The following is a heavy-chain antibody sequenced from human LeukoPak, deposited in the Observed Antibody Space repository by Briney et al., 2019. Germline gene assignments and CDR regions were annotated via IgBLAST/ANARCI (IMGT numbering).Heavy chain of an antibody. V-gene: IGHV3-23*01. Sequence: GGSLRLSCAASGFTFSSYAMNWVRQAPGKGLEWVSTISSNGDTTYYADSVKGRFTISRDNSKNTLYLQMNSLRAEDTAVYYCAKRWFGELHAFDIWGQGTLVTVSS. CDR3: AKRWFGELHAFDI. CDR2: ISSNGDTT. CDR1: GFTFSSYA. J-gene: IGHJ3*02. D-gene: IGHD3-10*01.